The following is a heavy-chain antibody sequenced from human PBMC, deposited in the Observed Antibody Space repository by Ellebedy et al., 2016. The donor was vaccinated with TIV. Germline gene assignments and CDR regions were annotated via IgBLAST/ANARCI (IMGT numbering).Heavy chain of an antibody. V-gene: IGHV5-51*01. J-gene: IGHJ4*02. CDR3: ARSTAMVNFDY. CDR2: IYPGDSDT. Sequence: KVSCKGSGYSFTSYWIGWVRQMPGKGLEWMGIIYPGDSDTRYSPSFQGQVTISADKSISTAYLQWTSLKASDTAMYYCARSTAMVNFDYWGQGTLVTVSS. D-gene: IGHD5-18*01. CDR1: GYSFTSYW.